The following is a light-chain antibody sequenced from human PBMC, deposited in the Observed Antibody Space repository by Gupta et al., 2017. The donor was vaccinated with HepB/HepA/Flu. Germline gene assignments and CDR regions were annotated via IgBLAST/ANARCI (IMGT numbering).Light chain of an antibody. V-gene: IGLV1-44*01. CDR2: SNN. J-gene: IGLJ2*01. CDR1: FSNIGDNT. Sequence: QSVLSQPPSASGTPGQRVTISCSGSFSNIGDNTVNWYQHLPGMAPKVLIHSNNQRPSGVPDRFSGPKSGTSASLAISGLQSEDEADYYCSSWDDSLNGLVLGGGTKLTVL. CDR3: SSWDDSLNGLV.